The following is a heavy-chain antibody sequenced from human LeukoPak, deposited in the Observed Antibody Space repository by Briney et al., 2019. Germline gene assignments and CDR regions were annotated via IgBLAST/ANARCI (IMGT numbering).Heavy chain of an antibody. Sequence: SPETLSLTCTVSGGSISSYYWSWIRQPPGKGLEWIGYIYYSGSTNYNPSLKSRVTISVDTSKNQFSLKLSSVTAADTAVYYCARGVNFDYWGQGTLVTVSS. CDR1: GGSISSYY. D-gene: IGHD3-16*01. CDR2: IYYSGST. V-gene: IGHV4-59*01. CDR3: ARGVNFDY. J-gene: IGHJ4*02.